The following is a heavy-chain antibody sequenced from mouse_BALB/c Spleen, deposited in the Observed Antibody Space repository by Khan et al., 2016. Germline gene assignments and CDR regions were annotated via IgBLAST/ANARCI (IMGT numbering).Heavy chain of an antibody. CDR3: ARSSWEWFAY. CDR2: IDPANGNT. D-gene: IGHD4-1*01. V-gene: IGHV14-3*02. CDR1: GFNIKDTY. J-gene: IGHJ3*01. Sequence: VQLKESGAELVKPGASVKLSCTASGFNIKDTYMHWVKQRPEQGLEWIGRIDPANGNTKYDPKFQGKATITADTSSNTAYLQLSSLTSEDTAVYSCARSSWEWFAYWGQGTLVTVSA.